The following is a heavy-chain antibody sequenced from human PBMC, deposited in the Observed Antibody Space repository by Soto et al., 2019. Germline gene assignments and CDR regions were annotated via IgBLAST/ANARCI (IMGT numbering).Heavy chain of an antibody. Sequence: VGSLRLSCAASGFTFTKYSMNWVRQAPGKGLEWVSSISSTTNYIYYGDSMKGRFTISRDNAKNSLYLEMNSLRAEDTAVYYCARESEDLTSNFDYWGQGTLVTVSS. V-gene: IGHV3-21*06. CDR2: ISSTTNYI. CDR1: GFTFTKYS. J-gene: IGHJ4*02. CDR3: ARESEDLTSNFDY.